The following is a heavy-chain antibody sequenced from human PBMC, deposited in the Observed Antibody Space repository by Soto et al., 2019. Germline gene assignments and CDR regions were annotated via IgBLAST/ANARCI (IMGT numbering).Heavy chain of an antibody. CDR1: GYTFASYG. CDR2: ISTHNGNT. J-gene: IGHJ3*01. V-gene: IGHV1-18*01. D-gene: IGHD3-3*01. Sequence: ASVKVSCKASGYTFASYGISWVRQAPVQGLEWMGWISTHNGNTIYAQKFQGRVIMTMDTSTTTVYMELRSLRPDDTAVYLCAREGILGLFDAYDLWGQGTMVTVSS. CDR3: AREGILGLFDAYDL.